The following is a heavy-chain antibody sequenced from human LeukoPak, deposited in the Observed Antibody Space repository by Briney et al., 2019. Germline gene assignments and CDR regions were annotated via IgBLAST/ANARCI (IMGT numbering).Heavy chain of an antibody. J-gene: IGHJ5*02. CDR2: INPSGGST. CDR1: GYTFTSYY. V-gene: IGHV1-46*01. CDR3: ARGGEFGELFYNWFDP. Sequence: ASVKVSCKASGYTFTSYYMHWVRQAPGQGLEWMGIINPSGGSTNYAQKFQGRVTITADKSTSTAYMELSSLRSEDTAVYYCARGGEFGELFYNWFDPWGQGTLVTVSS. D-gene: IGHD3-10*01.